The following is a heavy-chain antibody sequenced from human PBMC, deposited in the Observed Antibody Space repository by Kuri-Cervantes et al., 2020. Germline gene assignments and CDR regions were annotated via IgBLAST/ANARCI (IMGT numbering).Heavy chain of an antibody. V-gene: IGHV3-66*04. CDR3: ARQYYDYVWGSYPWTEINWFDP. CDR2: IYSGGST. CDR1: GFTVSSNY. J-gene: IGHJ5*02. Sequence: GESLKISCAASGFTVSSNYMSWVRQAPGKGLEWVSVIYSGGSTYYADSVKGRFTISRDNAKNSLYLQMNSLRAEDTAVYYCARQYYDYVWGSYPWTEINWFDPWGQGTLVTVSS. D-gene: IGHD3-16*01.